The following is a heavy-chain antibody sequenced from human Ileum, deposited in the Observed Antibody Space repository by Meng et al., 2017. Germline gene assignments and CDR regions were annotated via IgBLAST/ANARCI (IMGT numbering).Heavy chain of an antibody. CDR1: GGSISSSTG. D-gene: IGHD3-10*01. CDR2: IHHSGTT. CDR3: ARGVVSGSHYNTY. Sequence: QVQLQESGPGLVKPSGTLSLTCAVSGGSISSSTGWSWVRQPPEKGLEWIGEIHHSGTTNYSPSLKSRLTISVDKSKNQFSLKLQSVTAADTAVYFCARGVVSGSHYNTYWGQRILVTVSS. J-gene: IGHJ4*02. V-gene: IGHV4-4*02.